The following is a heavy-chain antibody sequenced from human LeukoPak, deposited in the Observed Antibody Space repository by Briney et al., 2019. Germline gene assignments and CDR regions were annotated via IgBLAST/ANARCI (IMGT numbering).Heavy chain of an antibody. Sequence: SETLSLTCTVSGGSISSSSYYWGWIRQPPGKGLEWIGSIYYSGSTYYNPSLKSRVTISVDTSRNQFSLKLSSVTAADTAVYYCARMTADCSSTSCHLVPFDYWGQGTLVTVSS. V-gene: IGHV4-39*01. CDR1: GGSISSSSYY. CDR3: ARMTADCSSTSCHLVPFDY. CDR2: IYYSGST. J-gene: IGHJ4*02. D-gene: IGHD2-2*01.